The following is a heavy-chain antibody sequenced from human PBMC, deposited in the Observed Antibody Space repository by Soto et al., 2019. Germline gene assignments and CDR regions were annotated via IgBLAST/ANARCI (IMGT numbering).Heavy chain of an antibody. J-gene: IGHJ4*02. CDR2: ISSSGNT. V-gene: IGHV4-59*01. CDR3: ARAPMVLTRSYFDS. CDR1: DGSIINFY. Sequence: PSETLSLTCTFSDGSIINFYWSWIRQPPGKGLEWIGYISSSGNTNYNPSLKSRVSISVDTSKNQFSPNLTSVTAADTAVYYCARAPMVLTRSYFDSWGQGTPVTVSS. D-gene: IGHD3-22*01.